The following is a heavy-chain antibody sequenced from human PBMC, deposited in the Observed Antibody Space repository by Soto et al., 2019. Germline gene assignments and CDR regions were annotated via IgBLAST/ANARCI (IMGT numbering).Heavy chain of an antibody. CDR3: ARDIDYNIDY. V-gene: IGHV1-18*01. CDR1: GYIFNNYG. Sequence: QVQLVQSEMEAQKPGASVKVSFKASGYIFNNYGISWGRQAPGQGLEGMGWIYPKEGRINFGQKFQGRVTLTTDTSTSTAYIELRSLRFDDSAVYFCARDIDYNIDYWGLGTLLTVSS. J-gene: IGHJ4*02. D-gene: IGHD4-4*01. CDR2: IYPKEGRI.